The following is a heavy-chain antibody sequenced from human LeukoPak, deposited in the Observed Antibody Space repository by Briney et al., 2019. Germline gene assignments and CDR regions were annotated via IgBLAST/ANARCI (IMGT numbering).Heavy chain of an antibody. V-gene: IGHV3-30*04. J-gene: IGHJ4*02. CDR2: ISYDGSNK. CDR1: GFTFSSYA. CDR3: AKDNTWLLFRAPDY. Sequence: GGSLRLSCAASGFTFSSYAMHWVRQAPGKGLEWVAVISYDGSNKYYADSVKGRFTISRDNSKNTLYLQMNSLRAEDTAVYYCAKDNTWLLFRAPDYWGQGTLVTVSS. D-gene: IGHD3-22*01.